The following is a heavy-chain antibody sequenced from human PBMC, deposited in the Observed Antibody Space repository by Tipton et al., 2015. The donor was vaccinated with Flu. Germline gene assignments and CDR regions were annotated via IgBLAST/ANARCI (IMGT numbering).Heavy chain of an antibody. J-gene: IGHJ4*02. V-gene: IGHV3-48*04. Sequence: SLRLSCAASGFTFSNYNMNWVRQAPGKGLEWVSYISSSSSTMYYADSVKGRFTVSRDNAKSSLYLQMNSLRAEDTAVYYCARQLGGGDCYWGQGTLVTVSS. D-gene: IGHD2-21*01. CDR2: ISSSSSTM. CDR3: ARQLGGGDCY. CDR1: GFTFSNYN.